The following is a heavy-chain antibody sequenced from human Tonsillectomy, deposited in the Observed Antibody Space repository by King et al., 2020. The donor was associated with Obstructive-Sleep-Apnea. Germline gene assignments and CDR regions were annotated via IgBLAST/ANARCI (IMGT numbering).Heavy chain of an antibody. CDR3: SRQANSYLTLGWFDP. CDR2: IYSSGTT. V-gene: IGHV4-59*01. D-gene: IGHD1-26*01. Sequence: QLQESGPGLVKPSETLSLTCTVSGGSISGYYWSWIRQPPGKGIEWIAYIYSSGTTNYNPSLKSRVTISVDTSKNLFSLKLNPVTAADTAVYYCSRQANSYLTLGWFDPWGQGTLVTVSS. CDR1: GGSISGYY. J-gene: IGHJ5*02.